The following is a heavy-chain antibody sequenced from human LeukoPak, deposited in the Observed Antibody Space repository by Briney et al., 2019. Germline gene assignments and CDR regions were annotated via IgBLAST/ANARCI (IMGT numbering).Heavy chain of an antibody. CDR2: IYPGDSDT. CDR1: GYSFTSYW. CDR3: ARHPHGSTYFDY. J-gene: IGHJ4*02. Sequence: GESLKISCKCSGYSFTSYWIGWVRPMPGKGLEWMGIIYPGDSDTRYSPSFQGQVTISADQSIGTAYLQWSSLKASDTAMYYCARHPHGSTYFDYWGQGTLVTVSS. D-gene: IGHD3-10*01. V-gene: IGHV5-51*01.